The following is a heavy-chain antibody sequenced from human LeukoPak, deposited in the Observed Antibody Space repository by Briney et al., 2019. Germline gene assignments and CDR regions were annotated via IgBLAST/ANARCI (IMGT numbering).Heavy chain of an antibody. Sequence: ASVRVSCKVSGYSLTELFMHWVRQAPGKGLEWMGGFDLEDGETIYAQKFQGRVSMTEDTSTDTAYMELSSLSSEDTAVYYCAKGGYYYGLDVWGQGTTVTVSS. CDR3: AKGGYYYGLDV. CDR2: FDLEDGET. D-gene: IGHD1-26*01. CDR1: GYSLTELF. V-gene: IGHV1-24*01. J-gene: IGHJ6*02.